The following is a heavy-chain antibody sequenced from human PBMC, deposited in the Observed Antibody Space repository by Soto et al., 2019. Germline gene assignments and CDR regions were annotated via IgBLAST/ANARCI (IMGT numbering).Heavy chain of an antibody. CDR2: ISYDGSNK. Sequence: GGSLRLSCAASGFTFSSYGMHWVRQAPGKGLEWVAVISYDGSNKYYADSVKGRFTISRDNSKNTLYLQMNSLRAEDTAVYYCAKEGADEGYFDYWGQGTLVTVS. CDR3: AKEGADEGYFDY. V-gene: IGHV3-30*18. D-gene: IGHD1-26*01. CDR1: GFTFSSYG. J-gene: IGHJ4*02.